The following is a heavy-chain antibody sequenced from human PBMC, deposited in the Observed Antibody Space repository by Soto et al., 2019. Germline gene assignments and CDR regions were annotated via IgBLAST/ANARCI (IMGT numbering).Heavy chain of an antibody. J-gene: IGHJ6*02. Sequence: PSETLSLTCTVSGGSISSSSYYWGWIRQPPGKGLEWIGSIYYSGSTYYNPSLKSRVTMPVDTSKNQFSLKLSSVTAADTAVYYCASTGFKIAAAGTPIFGMDVWGQGTTVTVSS. D-gene: IGHD6-13*01. CDR3: ASTGFKIAAAGTPIFGMDV. CDR1: GGSISSSSYY. V-gene: IGHV4-39*01. CDR2: IYYSGST.